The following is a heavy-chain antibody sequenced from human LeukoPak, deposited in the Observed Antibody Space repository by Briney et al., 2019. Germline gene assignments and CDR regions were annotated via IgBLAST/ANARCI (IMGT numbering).Heavy chain of an antibody. V-gene: IGHV3-23*01. CDR2: MSGSGGNT. D-gene: IGHD1-7*01. Sequence: GGSLRLSCVVSGFTISSYAMSWVRQAPGKGLEWVSLMSGSGGNTYYADSVRGRITISRDNSKNTLYLQMNSLRAEDTAVYYCARDSTGTTLCDYWGQGTLVTVSS. CDR3: ARDSTGTTLCDY. CDR1: GFTISSYA. J-gene: IGHJ4*02.